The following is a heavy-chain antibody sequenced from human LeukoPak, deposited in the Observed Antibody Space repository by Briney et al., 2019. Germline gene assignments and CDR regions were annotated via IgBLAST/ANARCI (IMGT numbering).Heavy chain of an antibody. D-gene: IGHD3-10*01. V-gene: IGHV3-11*01. Sequence: PGGSLRLSCTASGFTFSDYYMNWIRQAPGKGLEWVSYISTSGSTIYYADSVKGRFTISRDNAKNSLYPQMNSLGAEDTAVYYCARDRASRYGLDVWGQGTTDTVSS. CDR1: GFTFSDYY. CDR2: ISTSGSTI. CDR3: ARDRASRYGLDV. J-gene: IGHJ6*02.